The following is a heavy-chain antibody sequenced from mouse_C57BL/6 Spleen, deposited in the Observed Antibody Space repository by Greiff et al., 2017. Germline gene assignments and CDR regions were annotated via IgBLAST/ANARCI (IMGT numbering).Heavy chain of an antibody. Sequence: VQLQQPGAELVKPGASVKLSCKASGYTFTSYWMQWVKQRPGQGLEWIGEIDPSDSYTNYNQKFKGKATLTVDTSSSTAYMQLSSLTSEDSAVYYCARSPYYGNSYYFDYWGQGTTLTVSS. D-gene: IGHD2-10*01. V-gene: IGHV1-50*01. CDR3: ARSPYYGNSYYFDY. J-gene: IGHJ2*01. CDR1: GYTFTSYW. CDR2: IDPSDSYT.